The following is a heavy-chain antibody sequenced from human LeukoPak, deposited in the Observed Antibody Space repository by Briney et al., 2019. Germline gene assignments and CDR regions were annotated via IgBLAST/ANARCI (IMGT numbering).Heavy chain of an antibody. J-gene: IGHJ5*02. D-gene: IGHD6-13*01. CDR3: ARPSRYSSSWYPGWFDP. CDR2: IYYSGST. Sequence: SETLSLTCTVSGGSISSSSYYWGWIRQPPGKGLEWIGSIYYSGSTYYNPSLKSRVTISVDTSKNQFSLKLSSVTAADTAVYYCARPSRYSSSWYPGWFDPWGQGTLVTVSS. V-gene: IGHV4-39*07. CDR1: GGSISSSSYY.